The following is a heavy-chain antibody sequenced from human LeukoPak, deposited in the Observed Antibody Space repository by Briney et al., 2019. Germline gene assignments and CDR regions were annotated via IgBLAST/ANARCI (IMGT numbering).Heavy chain of an antibody. CDR3: AREDDYYFN. CDR2: INPQNGDT. CDR1: GYKFTDYY. V-gene: IGHV1-2*02. J-gene: IGHJ4*02. Sequence: GASVKVSCKTSGYKFTDYYLHWLRQAPGQGLEWVGWINPQNGDTRYAQKILGRITLTRETSITTGYMELDRLRSDDTAVYYCAREDDYYFNWGQGTLVTVSS. D-gene: IGHD2/OR15-2a*01.